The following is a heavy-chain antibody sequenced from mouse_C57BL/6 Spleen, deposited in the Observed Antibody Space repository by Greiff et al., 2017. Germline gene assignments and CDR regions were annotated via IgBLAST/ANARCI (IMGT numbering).Heavy chain of an antibody. CDR1: GFTFTDYY. D-gene: IGHD1-1*01. J-gene: IGHJ1*03. Sequence: EVQLMESGGGLVQPGGSLSLSCAASGFTFTDYYMSWVRQPPGKALEWLGVIRNKANGYTTEYSASVKGRFTISRDNSQSILYHQMNALIAEDSATYYCAGYDSSCGYFDVWGTGTPVTVSS. CDR2: IRNKANGYTT. V-gene: IGHV7-3*01. CDR3: AGYDSSCGYFDV.